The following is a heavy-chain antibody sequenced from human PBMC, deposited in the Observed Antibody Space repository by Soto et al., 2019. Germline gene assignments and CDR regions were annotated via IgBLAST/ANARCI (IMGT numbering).Heavy chain of an antibody. J-gene: IGHJ4*02. CDR2: IRSKANSYAT. V-gene: IGHV3-73*01. CDR3: TRRLPGATKPFDY. D-gene: IGHD2-21*01. CDR1: GFTFSGSA. Sequence: GGSLRLSCAASGFTFSGSAMHWVRQASGKGLEWVGRIRSKANSYATAYAASVKGRFTISKDDSKNTAYLQRNSLKTEDTAVYYGTRRLPGATKPFDYWGQGPVVTVSA.